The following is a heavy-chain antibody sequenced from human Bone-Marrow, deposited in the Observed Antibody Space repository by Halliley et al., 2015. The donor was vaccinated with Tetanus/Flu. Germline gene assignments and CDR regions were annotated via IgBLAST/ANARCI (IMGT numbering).Heavy chain of an antibody. V-gene: IGHV4-34*01. D-gene: IGHD3-3*01. J-gene: IGHJ4*02. Sequence: GENNHRESTNYNPSLKSRVPLSGDPSKNQFSLNLNPGTAADTAVYYCARRPDVGVVPSALDYWGQGILVTVSS. CDR2: NNHREST. CDR3: ARRPDVGVVPSALDY.